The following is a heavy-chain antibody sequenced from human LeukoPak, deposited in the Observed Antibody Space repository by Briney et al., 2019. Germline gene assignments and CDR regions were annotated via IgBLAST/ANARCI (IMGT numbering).Heavy chain of an antibody. J-gene: IGHJ3*02. CDR3: ARGDAHAFDI. CDR1: GFSFSTYG. V-gene: IGHV3-33*01. Sequence: PGGSLRLSCAASGFSFSTYGMHWVRQAPGRGLEWVAVIWYDGSNKNYAASVKGRYSISRDNFKNTLYLQMNSLRAEDTAVYYCARGDAHAFDIWGQG. D-gene: IGHD2-2*01. CDR2: IWYDGSNK.